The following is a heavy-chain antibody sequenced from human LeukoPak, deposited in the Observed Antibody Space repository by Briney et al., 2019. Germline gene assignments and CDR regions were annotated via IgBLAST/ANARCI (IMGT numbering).Heavy chain of an antibody. CDR1: GYTFTSYG. D-gene: IGHD3-10*01. V-gene: IGHV1-18*01. J-gene: IGHJ5*02. CDR2: ISAYNGNT. Sequence: ASVKVSCKASGYTFTSYGISWVRQAPGQGLEWMGWISAYNGNTNYAQKLQGRVTMNTDTSTSTAYMELRSLRSDDTAVYYCARDLLVVRGVIIVNWFDPWGQGTLVTVSS. CDR3: ARDLLVVRGVIIVNWFDP.